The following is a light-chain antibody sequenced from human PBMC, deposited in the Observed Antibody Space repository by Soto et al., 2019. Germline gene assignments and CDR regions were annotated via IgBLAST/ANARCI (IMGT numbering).Light chain of an antibody. J-gene: IGKJ1*01. CDR2: GAS. CDR3: QQYNNWPPT. Sequence: DIVMTQSPATLSVSPGERATLSCRASQSVSSNLVLYQQKPGQAPRLLIYGASTRATGIPARFSGSGSGTEFTLTISSLQSEDFAVYYCQQYNNWPPTFGQGTKVDNK. V-gene: IGKV3-15*01. CDR1: QSVSSN.